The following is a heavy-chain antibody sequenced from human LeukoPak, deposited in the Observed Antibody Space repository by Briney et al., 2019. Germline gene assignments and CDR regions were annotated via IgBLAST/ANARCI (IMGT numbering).Heavy chain of an antibody. CDR1: GFTFDDYA. V-gene: IGHV3-43*02. J-gene: IGHJ4*02. CDR3: AKDYY. Sequence: GGSLRLSCAASGFTFDDYAMHWVRQAPGKGLEWVSLIRADGITTYYAGSVKGRFTISRDSSKNSLYLQMNSLRTEDSALYYCAKDYYWGQGTLVTVSS. CDR2: IRADGITT.